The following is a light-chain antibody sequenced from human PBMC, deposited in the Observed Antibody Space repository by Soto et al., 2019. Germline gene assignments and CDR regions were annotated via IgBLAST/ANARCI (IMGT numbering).Light chain of an antibody. CDR3: RHNLHPLLT. CDR2: LGS. V-gene: IGKV2-28*01. CDR1: QSLLHSNGYNY. Sequence: IVMTLSPLSLPVTPGEPASISCRSSQSLLHSNGYNYLDWYLQKPGQSPQLLIYLGSNRASGVPDRFSGSGSGTDFTLKISRLEAEDVEVYYWRHNLHPLLTFGRGTKVDIK. J-gene: IGKJ3*01.